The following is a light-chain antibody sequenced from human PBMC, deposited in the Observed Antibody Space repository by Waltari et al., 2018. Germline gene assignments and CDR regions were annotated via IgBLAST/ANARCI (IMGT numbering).Light chain of an antibody. V-gene: IGKV1-5*03. CDR3: QQYNSYSLLT. CDR1: QSISNW. J-gene: IGKJ4*01. CDR2: KAS. Sequence: DIQMPQSPFTLSASVGDRVIITCRASQSISNWLAWYQHKPGKAPKLLIYKASTLASGVPSRFSGSGSGTDFSLTISSLQPDDFATYYCQQYNSYSLLTFGGGTKVEIK.